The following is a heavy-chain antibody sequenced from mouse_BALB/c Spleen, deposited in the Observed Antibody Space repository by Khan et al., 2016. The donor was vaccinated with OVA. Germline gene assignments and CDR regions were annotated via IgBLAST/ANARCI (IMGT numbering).Heavy chain of an antibody. CDR1: GYSITSDYV. V-gene: IGHV3-2*02. Sequence: VQLQESGPGLVKPSQSLSLTCTVTGYSITSDYVWNWIRQFPGNKLEWMCYISYSGSTSYTPSLKSRFSITRDTSKNQFFLQLTSLPTEDAATYCCTRGRANWGQGTLVTVAA. J-gene: IGHJ3*01. CDR3: TRGRAN. CDR2: ISYSGST.